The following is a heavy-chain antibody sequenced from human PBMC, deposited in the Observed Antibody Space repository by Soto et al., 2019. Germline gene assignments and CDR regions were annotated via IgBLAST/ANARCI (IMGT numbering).Heavy chain of an antibody. V-gene: IGHV4-39*01. CDR1: GGSISSSSYY. D-gene: IGHD2-15*01. CDR3: ARHLPPLGYCSGGSCYLVGASAWFEP. J-gene: IGHJ5*02. CDR2: IYYSGST. Sequence: SETLSLTCTVSGGSISSSSYYWGWIRQPPGKGLEWIGSIYYSGSTYYNPSLKSRVTISVDTSKNQFSLKLSSVTAADTAVYYCARHLPPLGYCSGGSCYLVGASAWFEPWGQGTLVTVSS.